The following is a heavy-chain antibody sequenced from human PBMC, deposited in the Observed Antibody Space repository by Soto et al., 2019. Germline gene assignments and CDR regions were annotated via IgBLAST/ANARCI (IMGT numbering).Heavy chain of an antibody. CDR3: ARQGDCSSTSCYLEDAFDI. V-gene: IGHV4-59*08. CDR1: GGSLSSYY. J-gene: IGHJ3*02. Sequence: SGTLSLTSPVSGGSLSSYYWSWVPPPPGKGLGRNGYIYYSGSTNYNPSLKSRVTISVDTSKNQFSLKLSSVTAADTAVYYCARQGDCSSTSCYLEDAFDIWGQGTMVTVSS. CDR2: IYYSGST. D-gene: IGHD2-2*01.